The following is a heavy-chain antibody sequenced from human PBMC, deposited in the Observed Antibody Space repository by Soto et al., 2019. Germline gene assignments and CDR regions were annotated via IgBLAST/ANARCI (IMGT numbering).Heavy chain of an antibody. Sequence: PGESLKISCKGSGYSFTTSWIAWVRQMPGKGLEWMGIIYPGDSDTRYSPSFQGQVTISADKSITTAYLQWSSLKASDTAMYYCARRSSGYYYYMDVWGKGTTVTVSS. CDR3: ARRSSGYYYYMDV. D-gene: IGHD3-10*01. CDR1: GYSFTTSW. J-gene: IGHJ6*03. CDR2: IYPGDSDT. V-gene: IGHV5-51*01.